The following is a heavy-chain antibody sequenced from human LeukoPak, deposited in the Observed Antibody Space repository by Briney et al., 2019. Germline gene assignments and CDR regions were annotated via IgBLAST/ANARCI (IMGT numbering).Heavy chain of an antibody. CDR1: GFTFSSYR. Sequence: GGSLRLSCAASGFTFSSYRINWVRQAPGKGLEWVSSISGDSNYIYYADSVRGRFTISRDNAKTALYLQMNSLRADDTAVYYCARGGGSYDYWGQGTLVTVSS. D-gene: IGHD1-26*01. CDR3: ARGGGSYDY. V-gene: IGHV3-21*01. J-gene: IGHJ4*02. CDR2: ISGDSNYI.